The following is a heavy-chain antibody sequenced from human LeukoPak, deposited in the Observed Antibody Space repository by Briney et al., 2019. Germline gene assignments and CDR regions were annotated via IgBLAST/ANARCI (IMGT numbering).Heavy chain of an antibody. CDR1: GFTFSNFG. CDR2: IRYDGSNK. J-gene: IGHJ5*02. CDR3: AKDLYEYSSSRDWFDP. Sequence: GRSLRLSCAASGFTFSNFGMHWVRQAPGKGLEWVAFIRYDGSNKYYADSVKGRFTISRDNSKNTLYLQMNSLRAEDTAVYYCAKDLYEYSSSRDWFDPWGQGTLVTVSS. V-gene: IGHV3-30*02. D-gene: IGHD6-6*01.